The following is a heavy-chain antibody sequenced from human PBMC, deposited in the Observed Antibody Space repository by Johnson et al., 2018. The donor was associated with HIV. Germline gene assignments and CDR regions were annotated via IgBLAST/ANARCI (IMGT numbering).Heavy chain of an antibody. CDR1: GFSFSSYG. J-gene: IGHJ3*02. D-gene: IGHD2-21*01. Sequence: VQLVESGGGLNQPGGSLRLSCAASGFSFSSYGMNWVRQAPGKGLEWVSVIYSGGSTYYADSVKGRFTISRDNSKNTLYLQMNSLRAEDTAVYYCAREGLWWGAFDIWCQGTMVTVSS. CDR2: IYSGGST. CDR3: AREGLWWGAFDI. V-gene: IGHV3-66*01.